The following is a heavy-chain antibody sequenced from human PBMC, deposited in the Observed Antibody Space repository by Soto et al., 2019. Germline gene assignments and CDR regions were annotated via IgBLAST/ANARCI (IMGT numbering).Heavy chain of an antibody. V-gene: IGHV4-34*01. Sequence: SETLSLTCAVYGGSFSGYYWSWIRQPPGKGLEWIGEINHSGSTNYNPSLKSRVTISVDTSKNQFSLKLSSVTAADTAVYYCARVSTYDSSGYLNWFDPWGQGILVTVSS. CDR2: INHSGST. D-gene: IGHD3-22*01. CDR1: GGSFSGYY. CDR3: ARVSTYDSSGYLNWFDP. J-gene: IGHJ5*02.